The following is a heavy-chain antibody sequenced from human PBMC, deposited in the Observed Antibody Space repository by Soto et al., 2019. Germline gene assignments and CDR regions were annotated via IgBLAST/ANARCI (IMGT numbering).Heavy chain of an antibody. CDR2: INWKSDNI. J-gene: IGHJ3*01. V-gene: IGHV3-9*01. D-gene: IGHD6-6*01. Sequence: GGSLRLSCAASGFAFNYHAMHWVRQAPGKGLEWVSGINWKSDNIGYADSVKGRVTISRDNAKNSLDLQTNSLRAEDTALYYCAKAYSSSGTDAFDFWGQGTMVTVSS. CDR1: GFAFNYHA. CDR3: AKAYSSSGTDAFDF.